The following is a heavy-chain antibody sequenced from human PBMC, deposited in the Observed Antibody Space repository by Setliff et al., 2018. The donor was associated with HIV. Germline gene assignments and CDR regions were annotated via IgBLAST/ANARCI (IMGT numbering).Heavy chain of an antibody. J-gene: IGHJ4*02. V-gene: IGHV4-34*01. CDR3: ARGPNPGAYFDY. CDR1: GGSFSGYY. Sequence: LSLTCAVYGGSFSGYYWSWIRQPPGKGLEWIGEINHSGSTNYNPSLKSRVTISLDPSKNQFSLKLSSVTAADTAVFYCARGPNPGAYFDYWGQGTLVTVSS. CDR2: INHSGST. D-gene: IGHD2-8*01.